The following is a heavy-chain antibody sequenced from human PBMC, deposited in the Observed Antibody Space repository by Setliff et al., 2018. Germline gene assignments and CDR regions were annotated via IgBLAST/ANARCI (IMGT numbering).Heavy chain of an antibody. CDR2: IYYSGST. Sequence: SETLSLTCSVSGDSINPYYWTWIRQPPGKGLEWIGFIYYSGSTYYSPSLKSRVTTSIDTSKNQFSLKLTSVTAADTAVYYCARHHAQYYSDSSGYYYEDWYFDLWGRGTLVTVSS. D-gene: IGHD3-22*01. J-gene: IGHJ2*01. V-gene: IGHV4-59*08. CDR3: ARHHAQYYSDSSGYYYEDWYFDL. CDR1: GDSINPYY.